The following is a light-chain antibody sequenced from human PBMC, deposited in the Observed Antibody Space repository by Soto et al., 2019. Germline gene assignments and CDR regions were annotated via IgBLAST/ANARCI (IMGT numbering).Light chain of an antibody. J-gene: IGLJ3*02. CDR2: EVN. V-gene: IGLV2-8*01. Sequence: QSALTQPPSASGSPGQSVPIFCTGTSRDIGTYNSVSWYQQHPGKAPNLVIFEVNKRPSGIPHRFSGSKSANTASLTVSGLQPEDEADYYFCSYSGGNDLVFGGGTKLTVL. CDR3: CSYSGGNDLV. CDR1: SRDIGTYNS.